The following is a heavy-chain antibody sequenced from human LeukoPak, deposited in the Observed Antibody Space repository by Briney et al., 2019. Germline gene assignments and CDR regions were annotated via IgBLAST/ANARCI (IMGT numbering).Heavy chain of an antibody. J-gene: IGHJ4*02. CDR3: ASLRDYGSGSYYLYFDY. CDR1: GGSISSSSYY. D-gene: IGHD3-10*01. V-gene: IGHV4-39*07. CDR2: IYYSGST. Sequence: SETLSLTCTVFGGSISSSSYYWGWIRQPPGKGLEWIGSIYYSGSTYYNPSLKSRVTISVDTSKNQFSLKLSSVTAADTAVYYCASLRDYGSGSYYLYFDYWGQGTLVTVSS.